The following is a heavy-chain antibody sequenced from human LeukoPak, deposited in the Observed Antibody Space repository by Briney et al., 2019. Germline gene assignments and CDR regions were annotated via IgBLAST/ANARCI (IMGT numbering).Heavy chain of an antibody. D-gene: IGHD3-10*01. CDR3: ARGSYGSGSYSS. CDR2: IYYSGST. CDR1: GGSISHYY. J-gene: IGHJ5*02. V-gene: IGHV4-59*01. Sequence: PSETLSLTCTVSGGSISHYYWSWIRQPPGKGLEWIGYIYYSGSTNYNPSLKSRVTISVDTSKNQVSLKLSSVTVADTAVYYWARGSYGSGSYSSWGQGTLVTVSS.